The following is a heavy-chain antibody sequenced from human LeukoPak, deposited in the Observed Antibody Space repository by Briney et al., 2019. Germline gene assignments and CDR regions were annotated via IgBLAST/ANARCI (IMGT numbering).Heavy chain of an antibody. CDR3: ARVGIAAADHFDY. D-gene: IGHD6-13*01. CDR2: ISSSGSTI. V-gene: IGHV3-48*03. J-gene: IGHJ4*02. Sequence: GGSLRLSCAAPGFTFSSYEMNWVRQAPGKGLEWVSYISSSGSTIYYADSVKGRFTISRDNAKNSLYLQMNSLRAEDTAVYYCARVGIAAADHFDYWGQGTLVTVSS. CDR1: GFTFSSYE.